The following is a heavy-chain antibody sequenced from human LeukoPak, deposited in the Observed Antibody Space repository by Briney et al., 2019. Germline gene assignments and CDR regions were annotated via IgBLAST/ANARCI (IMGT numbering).Heavy chain of an antibody. CDR2: IWYDGSNK. Sequence: GGSLRLSCAASGFTFSSYGMHWVRQAPGKGLEWVAVIWYDGSNKYYADSVKGRFTISRDNSKNTLYLQMNSLRAGDTAVYYCARGPSDSSGWYAGFDYWGQGTLVTVSS. J-gene: IGHJ4*02. V-gene: IGHV3-33*01. D-gene: IGHD6-19*01. CDR1: GFTFSSYG. CDR3: ARGPSDSSGWYAGFDY.